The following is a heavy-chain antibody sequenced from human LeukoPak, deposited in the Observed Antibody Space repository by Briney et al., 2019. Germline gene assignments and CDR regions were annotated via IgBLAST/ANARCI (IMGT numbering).Heavy chain of an antibody. CDR2: IYHSGNT. CDR3: ARRYGSGSYYKFDP. D-gene: IGHD3-10*01. J-gene: IGHJ5*02. Sequence: SQTLSLTCTVSGGSISSGSYYWSWIRQPAGKGLEWIGYIYHSGNTNYNPSLKSRVTISIDTSKNQFSLKLSSVTAADTAVYYCARRYGSGSYYKFDPWGQGTLVTVSS. CDR1: GGSISSGSYY. V-gene: IGHV4-30-4*08.